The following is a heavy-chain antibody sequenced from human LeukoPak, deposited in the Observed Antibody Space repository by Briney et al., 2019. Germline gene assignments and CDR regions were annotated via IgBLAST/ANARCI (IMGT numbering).Heavy chain of an antibody. CDR1: GGSISSYY. CDR3: ARHGGHCTSTSCFDP. D-gene: IGHD2-2*01. CDR2: IYSTGST. J-gene: IGHJ5*02. V-gene: IGHV4-59*08. Sequence: PSETLSLTCTVSGGSISSYYWSWIRQPPGKGLEWIGYIYSTGSTNSNPSLKSRVTISVDTSKNQFSLNLSSVTAADTAVYYCARHGGHCTSTSCFDPWGQGTLVTVSS.